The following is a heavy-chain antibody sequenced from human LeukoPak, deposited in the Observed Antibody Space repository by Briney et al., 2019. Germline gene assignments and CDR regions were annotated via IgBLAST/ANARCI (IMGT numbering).Heavy chain of an antibody. J-gene: IGHJ6*02. CDR2: FDPEDGET. V-gene: IGHV1-24*01. CDR3: ATVRRGYSYGIYYYYGMDV. Sequence: ASVKVSCKASGYTFTGYYMHWVRQAPGKGLEWMGGFDPEDGETIYAQKFQGRVTMTEDTSTDTAYMELSSLRSEDTAVYYCATVRRGYSYGIYYYYGMDVWGQGTTVTVSS. CDR1: GYTFTGYY. D-gene: IGHD5-18*01.